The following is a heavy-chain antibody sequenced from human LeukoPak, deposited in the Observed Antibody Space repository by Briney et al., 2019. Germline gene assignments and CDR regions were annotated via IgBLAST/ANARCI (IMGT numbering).Heavy chain of an antibody. CDR1: GFTFSSYA. CDR2: ISPSGGAT. D-gene: IGHD1-1*01. J-gene: IGHJ4*02. Sequence: GGSLRLSCAASGFTFSSYAMSWVRQAPGKGLEWVSGISPSGGATYSAESVRGRFTISRDNSKNTLYLQMNSLRVDDTAAYYCATTSGTFEYLDYWGQGTLVTVSP. CDR3: ATTSGTFEYLDY. V-gene: IGHV3-23*01.